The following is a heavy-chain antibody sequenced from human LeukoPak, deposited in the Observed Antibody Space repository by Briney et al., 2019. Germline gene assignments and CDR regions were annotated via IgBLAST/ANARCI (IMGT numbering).Heavy chain of an antibody. CDR3: ARPGTVVVITTTDAFDI. CDR1: GFTFSSYS. J-gene: IGHJ3*02. D-gene: IGHD3-22*01. Sequence: PGGSLSLSCAASGFTFSSYSMNWVSQAPGKGLEWVSYISSSSSTIYYADSVKGRFTISRDNAKNSLYLQMNSLRAEDTAVYYCARPGTVVVITTTDAFDIWGQGTMVTVSS. V-gene: IGHV3-48*01. CDR2: ISSSSSTI.